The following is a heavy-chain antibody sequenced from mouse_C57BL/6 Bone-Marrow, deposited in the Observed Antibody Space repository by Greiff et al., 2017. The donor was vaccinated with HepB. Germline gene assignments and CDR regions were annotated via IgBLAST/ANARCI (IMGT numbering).Heavy chain of an antibody. D-gene: IGHD2-1*01. V-gene: IGHV3-6*01. Sequence: EVQLVESGPGLVKPSQSLSLTCSVTGYYITSGYYWNWIRQFPGNKLEWMGYISDDGSNNYNPSLKNRIAITRDTSKNQFFLQLNSVTTEDTATYDCARVAIYYGNSWFAYWGQGTLVTVSA. CDR1: GYYITSGYY. CDR2: ISDDGSN. CDR3: ARVAIYYGNSWFAY. J-gene: IGHJ3*01.